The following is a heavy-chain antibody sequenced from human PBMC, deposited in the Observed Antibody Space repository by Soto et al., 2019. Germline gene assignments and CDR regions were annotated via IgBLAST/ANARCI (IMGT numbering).Heavy chain of an antibody. CDR1: GFTFSSYS. CDR2: ISSSSSTI. V-gene: IGHV3-48*02. J-gene: IGHJ6*02. D-gene: IGHD3-10*01. Sequence: GGSLRLSCAASGFTFSSYSMNWVRQAPGKGLEWVSYISSSSSTIYYADSVKGRFTISRDNAKNSLYLQMNSLRDEDTAVYYCARDRASGNYYYYGMDVWGQGTTVTVSS. CDR3: ARDRASGNYYYYGMDV.